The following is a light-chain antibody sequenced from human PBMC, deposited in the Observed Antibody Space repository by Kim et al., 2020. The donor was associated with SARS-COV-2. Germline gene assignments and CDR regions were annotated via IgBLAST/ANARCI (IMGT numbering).Light chain of an antibody. CDR1: TPNSGPCYE. CDR2: GDI. CDR3: QSYDNSLSGYV. J-gene: IGLJ1*01. Sequence: MATLSCTAFTPNSGPCYEVPWYRKLPGTAPTLLIYGDINRPSGVPDRFSGSKSGTSASLAITGLQTEDEADYYCQSYDNSLSGYVFGTGTKVTVL. V-gene: IGLV1-40*01.